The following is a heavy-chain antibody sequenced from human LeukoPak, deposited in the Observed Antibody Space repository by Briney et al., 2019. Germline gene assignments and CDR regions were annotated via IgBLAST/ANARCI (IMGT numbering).Heavy chain of an antibody. V-gene: IGHV3-74*01. D-gene: IGHD6-13*01. CDR1: GFTFSSYW. Sequence: GGSLGLSCAASGFTFSSYWMHWVRQPPGKGLVWVSRINPDGSVTTHADSVEGRFTISRDNAKNTLYLQMNSLRAEDTALYYCAKDYWGAAGPGYFQHWGQGTLVTVSS. CDR2: INPDGSVT. J-gene: IGHJ1*01. CDR3: AKDYWGAAGPGYFQH.